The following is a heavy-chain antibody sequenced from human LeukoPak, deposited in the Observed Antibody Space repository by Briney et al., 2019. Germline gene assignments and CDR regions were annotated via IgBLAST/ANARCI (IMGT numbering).Heavy chain of an antibody. V-gene: IGHV4-4*07. J-gene: IGHJ6*03. CDR1: GGSISSYY. Sequence: PSETLSLTCTVSGGSISSYYWSWIRQPAGKGLEWIGRIYTSGSTNYNPSLKSRVTMSVDTSKNQFSLKLSSVTAADTAVYYCAREAKQGNYYYYYMDVWGKGTTVTVSS. CDR2: IYTSGST. CDR3: AREAKQGNYYYYYMDV. D-gene: IGHD7-27*01.